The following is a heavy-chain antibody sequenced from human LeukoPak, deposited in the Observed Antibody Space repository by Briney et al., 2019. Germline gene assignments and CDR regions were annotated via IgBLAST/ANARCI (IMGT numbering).Heavy chain of an antibody. CDR2: IYPRDSNT. CDR1: GYSFTCHW. V-gene: IGHV5-51*01. Sequence: GESLKISCKGSGYGSGYSFTCHWIAWVRQMPGKGLEWMGIIYPRDSNTIYSPSFQGQVTISVDTSINTAYLQWISLKASDTAMYYCARHPIAAGGAYNWFDPWGQGTLVTVSS. D-gene: IGHD6-13*01. CDR3: ARHPIAAGGAYNWFDP. J-gene: IGHJ5*02.